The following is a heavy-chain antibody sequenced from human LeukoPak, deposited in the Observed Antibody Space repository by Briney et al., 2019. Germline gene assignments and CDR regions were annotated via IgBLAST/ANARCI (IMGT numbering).Heavy chain of an antibody. V-gene: IGHV4-59*01. CDR2: IYYSGYT. CDR3: ARGQAVAGV. J-gene: IGHJ4*02. CDR1: GGSISSYY. Sequence: SETLSLTCSVSGGSISSYYWSWIRQPPGKGLEWIGYIYYSGYTNYNPSLKSRVTMSVDTSKNQVSLQLSSVTAADTAVCYCARGQAVAGVWGQGTLVTVSS. D-gene: IGHD6-19*01.